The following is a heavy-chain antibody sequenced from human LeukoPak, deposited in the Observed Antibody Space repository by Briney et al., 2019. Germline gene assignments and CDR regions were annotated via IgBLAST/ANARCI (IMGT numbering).Heavy chain of an antibody. Sequence: PSETLSLTCTVSGGSISSSSHYWGWIRQPPGKGLEWIGCIYYSGSTYYNPSLKSRVTISVDTSKNNFSLKLSSVTAADTAVYYCARKPYGSGRFDYWGQGTLVTVSS. CDR1: GGSISSSSHY. CDR2: IYYSGST. J-gene: IGHJ4*02. D-gene: IGHD3-10*01. V-gene: IGHV4-39*01. CDR3: ARKPYGSGRFDY.